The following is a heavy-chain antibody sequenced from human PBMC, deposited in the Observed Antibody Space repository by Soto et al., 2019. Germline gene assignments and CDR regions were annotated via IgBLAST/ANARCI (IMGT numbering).Heavy chain of an antibody. V-gene: IGHV4-34*01. J-gene: IGHJ4*02. Sequence: PSETLSLTCAVYGGSFSGYYWSWIRQPPGKGLEWIGEINHSGSTNYNPSLKSRVTISVDTSKNQFSLKLSPVTAADTAVYYCARVISIAARPFDYWGQGTLVPVSS. CDR1: GGSFSGYY. CDR3: ARVISIAARPFDY. CDR2: INHSGST. D-gene: IGHD6-6*01.